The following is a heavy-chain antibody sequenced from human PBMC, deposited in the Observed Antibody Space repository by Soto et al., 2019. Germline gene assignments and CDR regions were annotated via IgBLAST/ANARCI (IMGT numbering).Heavy chain of an antibody. CDR3: AXGSYTSPFNYYYYGMDV. D-gene: IGHD2-2*01. V-gene: IGHV3-33*01. J-gene: IGHJ6*02. CDR1: GFTFSGYG. CDR2: IWYDGSNK. Sequence: GGSLRLSCAASGFTFSGYGMHWVRQAPGKGLEWVAVIWYDGSNKYYADSVKGRFTISRDNSKNTLYLQMNSLRAEDTAVYYCAXGSYTSPFNYYYYGMDVWGQGTTVTVSS.